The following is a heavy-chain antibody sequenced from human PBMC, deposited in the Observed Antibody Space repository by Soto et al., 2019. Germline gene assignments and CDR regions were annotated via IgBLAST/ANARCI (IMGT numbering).Heavy chain of an antibody. J-gene: IGHJ4*02. Sequence: GESLKISCKGSGYSFTSYWIAWVRQMPGKGLECMGIIYPADSDTRYSPSFQGQVTISADKSINTAYLQWSSLKASDTAMHYCARSYTGDYEYYFDYWGQGTLVTVSS. CDR2: IYPADSDT. CDR1: GYSFTSYW. D-gene: IGHD4-17*01. CDR3: ARSYTGDYEYYFDY. V-gene: IGHV5-51*01.